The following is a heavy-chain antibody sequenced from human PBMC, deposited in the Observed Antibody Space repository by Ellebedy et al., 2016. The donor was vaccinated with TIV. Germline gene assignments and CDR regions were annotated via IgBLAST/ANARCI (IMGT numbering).Heavy chain of an antibody. J-gene: IGHJ4*02. CDR3: ARDFSSENIIDY. CDR1: GYTFTGYY. CDR2: INPSGGST. Sequence: AASVKVSCKASGYTFTGYYMHWVRQAPGQGLEWMGWINPSGGSTSYAQKLQGRVTMTRDTSTSTVYMELSSLRSEDTAVYYCARDFSSENIIDYWGQGTLVTVSS. D-gene: IGHD2/OR15-2a*01. V-gene: IGHV1-46*04.